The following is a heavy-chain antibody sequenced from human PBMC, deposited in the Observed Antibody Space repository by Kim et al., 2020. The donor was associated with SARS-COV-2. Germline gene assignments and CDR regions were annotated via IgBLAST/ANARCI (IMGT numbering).Heavy chain of an antibody. CDR2: ISHSGST. V-gene: IGHV4-4*02. D-gene: IGHD6-19*01. J-gene: IGHJ4*02. CDR3: AGAVPGRDY. Sequence: SETLSLTCAVSGGSISSSNWWSWVRQPPGKGLEWIGEISHSGSTNYNPSLKSRVSISVDKSKNHFSLKMTSVTAADTAVYYFAGAVPGRDYWGQGALVTVSS. CDR1: GGSISSSNW.